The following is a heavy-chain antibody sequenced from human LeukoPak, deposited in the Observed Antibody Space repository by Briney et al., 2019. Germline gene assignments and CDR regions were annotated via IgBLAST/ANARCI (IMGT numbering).Heavy chain of an antibody. CDR3: ARDLRGPLRYFDWPNLDY. Sequence: GASVKVSCKASGYTFTSYYMHWVRQAPGQGLEWMGIINPSGGSTSYAQKFQGRVTMTRDTSTSTVYMELSSLRSEDTAVYYCARDLRGPLRYFDWPNLDYWGQGTLVTVSS. CDR2: INPSGGST. J-gene: IGHJ4*02. CDR1: GYTFTSYY. D-gene: IGHD3-9*01. V-gene: IGHV1-46*01.